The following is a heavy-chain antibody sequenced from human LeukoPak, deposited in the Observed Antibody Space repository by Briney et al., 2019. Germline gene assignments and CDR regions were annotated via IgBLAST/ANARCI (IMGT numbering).Heavy chain of an antibody. V-gene: IGHV4-39*01. D-gene: IGHD1-26*01. CDR1: GGSISSSSYY. J-gene: IGHJ4*02. CDR2: IYYSGST. Sequence: SETLSLTCTVSGGSISSSSYYWGWIRQPPGKGLEWIGSIYYSGSTYYNPSLKSRVTISVDTSKNQFSLKLSSVTAADTAVYYCARKGSGSCYVNYWGQGTLVTVSS. CDR3: ARKGSGSCYVNY.